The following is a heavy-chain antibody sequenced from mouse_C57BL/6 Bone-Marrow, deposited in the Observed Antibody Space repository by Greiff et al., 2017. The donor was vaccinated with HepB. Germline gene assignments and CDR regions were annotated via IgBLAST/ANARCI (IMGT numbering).Heavy chain of an antibody. Sequence: DVMLVESGGGLVKPGGSLKLSCAASGFTFSDYGMHWVRQAPEKGLEWVAYISSGSSTIYYADTVKGRFTISRDNAKNTLFLQMTSLRSEDTAMYYCARTLYYYGSSSYAMDYWGQGTSVTVSS. CDR1: GFTFSDYG. CDR3: ARTLYYYGSSSYAMDY. D-gene: IGHD1-1*01. V-gene: IGHV5-17*01. J-gene: IGHJ4*01. CDR2: ISSGSSTI.